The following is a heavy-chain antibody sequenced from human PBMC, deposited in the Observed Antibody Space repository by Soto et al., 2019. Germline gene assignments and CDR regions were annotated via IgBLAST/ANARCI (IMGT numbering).Heavy chain of an antibody. CDR1: GFVFSNYG. V-gene: IGHV3-30*18. J-gene: IGHJ4*02. Sequence: QVQLVESGGGVVQPGRSLRLSCAASGFVFSNYGMHWVRQAPGKGLEWVAVISYDGKVQYYADSVKGRFTVSRDNSKNTLHLQMNSLKTEDTAVYFCAKETQFYVSGSTDYWVQGTLVTVSS. D-gene: IGHD3-10*01. CDR3: AKETQFYVSGSTDY. CDR2: ISYDGKVQ.